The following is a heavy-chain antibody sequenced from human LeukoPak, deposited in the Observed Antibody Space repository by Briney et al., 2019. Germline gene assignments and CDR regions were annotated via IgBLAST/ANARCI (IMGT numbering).Heavy chain of an antibody. CDR1: GASISSYY. J-gene: IGHJ4*02. Sequence: SETLSLTCTVSGASISSYYWSWIRQPPGEGLEWIGEIYYSGSTNNNPSLKSRVTISVDTPKNQFSLKLSSVTAADTAVYYCARADSSGMYYFDYWGQGTLVTVSS. CDR3: ARADSSGMYYFDY. D-gene: IGHD6-19*01. V-gene: IGHV4-59*01. CDR2: IYYSGST.